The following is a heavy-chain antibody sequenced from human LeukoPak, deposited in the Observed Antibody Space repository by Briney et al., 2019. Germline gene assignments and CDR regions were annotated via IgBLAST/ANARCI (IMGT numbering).Heavy chain of an antibody. D-gene: IGHD3-3*01. CDR1: GFTFSSYT. J-gene: IGHJ4*02. CDR2: LYSGGGT. V-gene: IGHV3-66*01. Sequence: GGSLRLSCAASGFTFSSYTMNWVRQAPGKGLEWVSILYSGGGTDYADSVKGRFTISRDNSKNTLFLQMNSLRAEDTAVYYCARDGVAAEFDYWGQGTLVSVSS. CDR3: ARDGVAAEFDY.